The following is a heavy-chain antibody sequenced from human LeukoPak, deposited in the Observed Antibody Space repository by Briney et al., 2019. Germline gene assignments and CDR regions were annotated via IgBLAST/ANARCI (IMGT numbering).Heavy chain of an antibody. CDR1: GGSISSDY. D-gene: IGHD4-17*01. CDR2: IHYSGST. Sequence: KPSETLSLTCTVSGGSISSDYWSWIRQPPGKGLEWIGYIHYSGSTKYNPSLKSRVTMSVDTSKNQFSLKVTSVTAADTAIYYCTRTNYGDYNWFDPWGQGTLVTVSS. V-gene: IGHV4-59*01. CDR3: TRTNYGDYNWFDP. J-gene: IGHJ5*02.